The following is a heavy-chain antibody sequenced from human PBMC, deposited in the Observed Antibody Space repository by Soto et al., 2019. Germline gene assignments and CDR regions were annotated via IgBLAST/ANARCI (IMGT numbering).Heavy chain of an antibody. D-gene: IGHD3-3*01. V-gene: IGHV3-23*01. J-gene: IGHJ4*02. CDR1: GFTFSSYA. Sequence: PGGSLTLSCAASGFTFSSYAMSWVRQAPGKGLEWVSAISGGGGGTYYTDSVKGRFTISRDNSKNTLYLQMNSLRAEDTAVYYCAKKLRGYHSNPFDYWGQGTLVTVSS. CDR3: AKKLRGYHSNPFDY. CDR2: ISGGGGGT.